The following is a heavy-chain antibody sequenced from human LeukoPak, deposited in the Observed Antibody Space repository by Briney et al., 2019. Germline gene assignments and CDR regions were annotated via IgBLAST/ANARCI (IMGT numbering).Heavy chain of an antibody. Sequence: SETLSLTCAVYGGSFSGYYWSWIRQPPGKGLEWIGEINHSGSTNYNPSLKSRVTISVDTSKSQFSLKLSSVTAADTAVYYCARGQPTHYYDSSGGDYWGQGTLVTVSS. V-gene: IGHV4-34*01. CDR1: GGSFSGYY. J-gene: IGHJ4*02. CDR2: INHSGST. CDR3: ARGQPTHYYDSSGGDY. D-gene: IGHD3-22*01.